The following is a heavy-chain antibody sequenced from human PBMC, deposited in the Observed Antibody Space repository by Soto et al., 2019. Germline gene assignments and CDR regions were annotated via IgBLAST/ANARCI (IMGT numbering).Heavy chain of an antibody. D-gene: IGHD3-16*01. CDR2: IYSTGST. V-gene: IGHV4-61*08. J-gene: IGHJ6*02. Sequence: SETLSLACTVSGGPFNSGAYSWIWIRQPPGKGLEWIGSIYSTGSTNFNPSLKSRVTISMDTSKKQFSLNLKSVTTADTAVYYCAGARLTFAYGMDVWGQGATVTVSS. CDR1: GGPFNSGAYS. CDR3: AGARLTFAYGMDV.